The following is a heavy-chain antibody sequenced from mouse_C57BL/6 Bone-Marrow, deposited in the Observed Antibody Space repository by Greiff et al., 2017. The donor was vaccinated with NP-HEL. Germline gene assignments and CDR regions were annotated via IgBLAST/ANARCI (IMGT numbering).Heavy chain of an antibody. D-gene: IGHD2-10*02. CDR2: LSYDGSN. CDR3: ARAYGNYLDY. V-gene: IGHV3-6*01. Sequence: EVKLQESGPGLVKPSQSLSLTCSVTGYSITSGYYWNWIRRFPGNKLEWVGSLSYDGSNNYCPFLNNRISITRDTSKNQCFLKLNSETAEDTATDYGARAYGNYLDYWGQGTTLTVSS. J-gene: IGHJ2*01. CDR1: GYSITSGYY.